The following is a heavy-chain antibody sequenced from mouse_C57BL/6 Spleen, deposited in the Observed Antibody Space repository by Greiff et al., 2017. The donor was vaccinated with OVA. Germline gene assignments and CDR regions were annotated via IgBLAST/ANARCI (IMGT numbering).Heavy chain of an antibody. Sequence: QVQLQQPGAELVKPGASVKLSCKASGYTFTSYWMHWVKQRPGQGLEWIGMIHPNSGSTNYNEKFKSKATLTVDKSSSTAYMQLSSLTSEDSAVYYCARRSSYDYVYAMDYWGQGTSVTVSS. CDR1: GYTFTSYW. CDR2: IHPNSGST. V-gene: IGHV1-64*01. J-gene: IGHJ4*01. CDR3: ARRSSYDYVYAMDY. D-gene: IGHD2-4*01.